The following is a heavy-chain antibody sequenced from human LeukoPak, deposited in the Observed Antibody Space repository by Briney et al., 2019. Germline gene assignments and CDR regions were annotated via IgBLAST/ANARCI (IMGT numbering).Heavy chain of an antibody. CDR2: IYYSGST. Sequence: TSETLSLTCTVSGGSISSSSYYWGWIRQPPGKGLEWIGSIYYSGSTYYNPSLKSRATISVDTSKNQFSLKLSSVTAADTAVYYCARHRYYYYYMDVWGKGPRSPSP. V-gene: IGHV4-39*01. CDR3: ARHRYYYYYMDV. CDR1: GGSISSSSYY. J-gene: IGHJ6*03.